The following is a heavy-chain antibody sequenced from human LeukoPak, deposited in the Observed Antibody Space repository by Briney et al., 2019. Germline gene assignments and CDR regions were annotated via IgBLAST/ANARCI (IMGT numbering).Heavy chain of an antibody. CDR1: GFTFSSYA. V-gene: IGHV3-30*18. J-gene: IGHJ4*02. CDR2: ISYDGSNK. D-gene: IGHD3-16*01. Sequence: GGSLRLSCAASGFTFSSYAMHWVRQAPGKGLEWVALISYDGSNKYYADSVKGRFTISRDNSKNTLYLQMNSLRAEDTAVYYCAKDGELRLGVYFDYWGQGTLVTVSS. CDR3: AKDGELRLGVYFDY.